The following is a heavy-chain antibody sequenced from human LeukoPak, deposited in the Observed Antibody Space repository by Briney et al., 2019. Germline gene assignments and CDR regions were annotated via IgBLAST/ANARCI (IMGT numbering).Heavy chain of an antibody. V-gene: IGHV3-23*01. CDR1: GFTFSSYG. CDR3: AKRYGDYQGYFDY. J-gene: IGHJ4*02. CDR2: ISGSGGST. Sequence: GGSLRLSCAASGFTFSSYGMSWVRQAPGKGLEWVSAISGSGGSTYYADSVKGRFTISRDNSKNTLYLQMNSLRAEDTAVYYCAKRYGDYQGYFDYWGQGTLVTVSS. D-gene: IGHD4-17*01.